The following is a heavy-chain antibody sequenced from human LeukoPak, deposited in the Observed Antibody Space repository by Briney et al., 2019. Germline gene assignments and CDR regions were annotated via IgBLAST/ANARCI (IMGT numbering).Heavy chain of an antibody. J-gene: IGHJ4*02. V-gene: IGHV3-66*02. Sequence: GGSLRLSCAASGFTVNSYYMSGVPQAPGEGLEWVSVIYSYGTTYFAHYVKGPLTTSREAHKTTLYLQRDTLRPEDTAVYYCDRKYRHPPDRTGYYVDYWGQGNLVTVSS. CDR1: GFTVNSYY. D-gene: IGHD3-22*01. CDR2: IYSYGTT. CDR3: DRKYRHPPDRTGYYVDY.